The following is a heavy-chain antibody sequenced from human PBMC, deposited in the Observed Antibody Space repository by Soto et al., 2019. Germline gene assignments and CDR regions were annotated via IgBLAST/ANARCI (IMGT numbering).Heavy chain of an antibody. CDR3: ARLCKGLGKLYLGACL. Sequence: PGESLKISCKGSGYSFTNYWIGWVRQMPGKGLEWMGIIYPGDSDTIYSPSFQGQVTISADKSISTAYVQWSSLKASDTAMYYCARLCKGLGKLYLGACLWGQGTLVTVSS. J-gene: IGHJ4*02. D-gene: IGHD3-16*01. V-gene: IGHV5-51*01. CDR1: GYSFTNYW. CDR2: IYPGDSDT.